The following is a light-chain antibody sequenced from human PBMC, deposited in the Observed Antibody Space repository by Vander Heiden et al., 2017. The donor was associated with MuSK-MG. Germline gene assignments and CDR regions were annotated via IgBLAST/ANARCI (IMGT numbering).Light chain of an antibody. CDR3: TQYNSYSTWT. V-gene: IGKV1-5*03. Sequence: IQLPQSPSTLSASVGDRVTITCRASQSISSWLAWYQQKPGKAPKLLIYKASSLDRGLPSRFSGSESGLEFTLTISSRQPDDFASYYFTQYNSYSTWTFGQGTKVEIK. CDR2: KAS. CDR1: QSISSW. J-gene: IGKJ1*01.